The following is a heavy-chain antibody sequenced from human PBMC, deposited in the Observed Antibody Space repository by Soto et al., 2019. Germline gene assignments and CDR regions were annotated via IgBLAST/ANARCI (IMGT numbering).Heavy chain of an antibody. CDR1: GYSFNSYW. CDR2: IDPSDSYI. V-gene: IGHV5-10-1*01. Sequence: GESLKISCKGSGYSFNSYWISWVRQMPGKGLEWMGRIDPSDSYINYNPSFQGHVTISADKSISTAYLQWSSLKASDTAMYYCARMGFSGGGYLSYYYYGMDVWGQGTTVTVSS. CDR3: ARMGFSGGGYLSYYYYGMDV. D-gene: IGHD2-15*01. J-gene: IGHJ6*02.